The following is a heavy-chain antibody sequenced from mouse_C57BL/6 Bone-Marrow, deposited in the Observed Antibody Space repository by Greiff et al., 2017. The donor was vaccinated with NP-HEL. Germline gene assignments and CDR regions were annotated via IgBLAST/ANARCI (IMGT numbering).Heavy chain of an antibody. D-gene: IGHD2-1*01. CDR3: ARGRWYSYYAMDY. V-gene: IGHV1-61*01. Sequence: QVQRQQPGAELVRPGSSVKLSCKASGYTFTSYWMDWVKQRPGQGLEWIGNIYPSDSETHYNQKFKDKATLTVDKSSSTAYMQLSSLTSEDSAVYYCARGRWYSYYAMDYWGQGTSVTVSS. J-gene: IGHJ4*01. CDR2: IYPSDSET. CDR1: GYTFTSYW.